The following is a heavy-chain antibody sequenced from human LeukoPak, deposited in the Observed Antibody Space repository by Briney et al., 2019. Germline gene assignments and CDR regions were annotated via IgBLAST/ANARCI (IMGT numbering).Heavy chain of an antibody. Sequence: ASVTVSCKASGYTFTGYYMHWVRQAPGQGLEWMGRIIPILGIANYAQKFQGRVTITADKSTSTAYMELSSLRSEDTAVYYCARRAALTNYYYGMDVWGQGTTVTVSS. CDR1: GYTFTGYY. D-gene: IGHD4/OR15-4a*01. J-gene: IGHJ6*02. CDR3: ARRAALTNYYYGMDV. V-gene: IGHV1-69*02. CDR2: IIPILGIA.